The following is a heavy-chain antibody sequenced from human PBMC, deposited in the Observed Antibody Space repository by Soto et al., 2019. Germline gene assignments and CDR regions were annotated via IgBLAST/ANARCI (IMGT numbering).Heavy chain of an antibody. Sequence: VHLLESGGGLVQPGGSLRLSCAASGFTFSSYGMSWVRQAPGKGLEWVSAISSGGGNTYYADSVKGRFTISRDNSKNTLYLQMNGLRAEDTAVYYCAKIQSGSGIDYWGQGTLVTVSS. CDR2: ISSGGGNT. V-gene: IGHV3-23*01. CDR3: AKIQSGSGIDY. D-gene: IGHD3-10*01. J-gene: IGHJ4*02. CDR1: GFTFSSYG.